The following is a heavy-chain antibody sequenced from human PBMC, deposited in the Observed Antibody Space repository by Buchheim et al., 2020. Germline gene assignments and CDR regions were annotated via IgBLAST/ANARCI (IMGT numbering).Heavy chain of an antibody. V-gene: IGHV3-48*01. J-gene: IGHJ5*02. CDR3: VRDVGVVREFPSRNWFDP. CDR1: GFTFRTYS. Sequence: EVQLVESGGDLVQPGGSLRLSCAASGFTFRTYSMNWVRQAPGKGLEWISYISSTSSTIYYADSVTGRSTISRDNAKNSLYLKMNSLRAEDTAVYYCVRDVGVVREFPSRNWFDPWGQGTL. D-gene: IGHD3-3*01. CDR2: ISSTSSTI.